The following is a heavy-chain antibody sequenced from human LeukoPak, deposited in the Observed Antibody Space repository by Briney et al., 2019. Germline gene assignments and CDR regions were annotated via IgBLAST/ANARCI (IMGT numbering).Heavy chain of an antibody. V-gene: IGHV4-4*07. CDR3: ARDRPDYYDSSEGGYNAFDI. CDR2: IYTSGST. CDR1: GGSISSYY. J-gene: IGHJ3*02. D-gene: IGHD3-22*01. Sequence: SETLSLTCTVSGGSISSYYWSWIRQPAGKGLEWIGRIYTSGSTNYNPSLKSRVTMPVDTSKNQFSLKLSSVTAADTAVYYCARDRPDYYDSSEGGYNAFDIWGQGTMVTVSS.